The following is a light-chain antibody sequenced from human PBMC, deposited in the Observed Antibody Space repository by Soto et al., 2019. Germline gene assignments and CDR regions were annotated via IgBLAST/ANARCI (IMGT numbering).Light chain of an antibody. CDR1: QTISSW. CDR2: DAS. J-gene: IGKJ1*01. CDR3: QQFNTSPWT. Sequence: IQMTQSPSTLSVSVGDRVTITCRASQTISSWLAWFQQKPGKAPKLLIYDASSLESGVPSRFSGSGSGTEFTLTISSLQPDDFATYYCQQFNTSPWTFGQGTKVDIK. V-gene: IGKV1-5*01.